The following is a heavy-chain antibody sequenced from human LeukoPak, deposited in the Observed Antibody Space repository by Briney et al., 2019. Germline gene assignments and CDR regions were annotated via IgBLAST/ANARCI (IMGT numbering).Heavy chain of an antibody. J-gene: IGHJ4*02. V-gene: IGHV3-23*01. CDR3: VSRETSSGSDY. Sequence: GGSLRLSCAASGFTFSSHTMNWVRQAPGKGLEWVSGISDSGGNTYYADSVKGRFTISRDNSKNTLYLQMNSLRAEDTAVYYCVSRETSSGSDYWGQGTLVTVSS. CDR1: GFTFSSHT. D-gene: IGHD3-10*01. CDR2: ISDSGGNT.